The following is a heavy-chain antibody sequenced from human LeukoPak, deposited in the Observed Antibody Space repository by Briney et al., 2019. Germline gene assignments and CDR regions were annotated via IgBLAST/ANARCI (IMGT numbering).Heavy chain of an antibody. CDR1: GGSISNKY. CDR2: IYYSGST. CDR3: ARYQTGTMFAV. D-gene: IGHD1/OR15-1a*01. Sequence: PSETLSLTCTVSGGSISNKYWSWIRQPPGKGLEWIGYIYYSGSTNYNPSLKSRVTILVDTSENQLSLKLYSVTAADTAIYYCARYQTGTMFAVWGQGTLVTISS. V-gene: IGHV4-59*12. J-gene: IGHJ4*02.